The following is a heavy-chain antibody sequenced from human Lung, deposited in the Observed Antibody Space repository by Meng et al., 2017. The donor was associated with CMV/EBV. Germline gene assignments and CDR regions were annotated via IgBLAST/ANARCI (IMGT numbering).Heavy chain of an antibody. J-gene: IGHJ5*02. CDR3: ARDAYFNTGYPNWFDP. Sequence: ASVXVSCNAYGYAFSNYGVTWVRQAPGQGPEWMGWISGYNGNTKYAQKFQGRVTMTADTSTSTVYMELRSLTSDDTAVYYCARDAYFNTGYPNWFDPWGQGXLVTVSS. CDR2: ISGYNGNT. D-gene: IGHD3-16*01. CDR1: GYAFSNYG. V-gene: IGHV1-18*01.